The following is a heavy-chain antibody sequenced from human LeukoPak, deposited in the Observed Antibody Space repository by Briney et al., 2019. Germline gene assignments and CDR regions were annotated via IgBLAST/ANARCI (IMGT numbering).Heavy chain of an antibody. CDR1: GGSFSNYY. Sequence: SETLSLTCTVSGGSFSNYYWSWIRQPPGKGLEWIGYIYHDGNTNYNPSLKSRVTMSVATSKNQFSLKLSSVTAADTALYYCARVSYHNGDYVKFWYFDLWGRGTLVTVSS. D-gene: IGHD4-17*01. CDR2: IYHDGNT. CDR3: ARVSYHNGDYVKFWYFDL. V-gene: IGHV4-59*01. J-gene: IGHJ2*01.